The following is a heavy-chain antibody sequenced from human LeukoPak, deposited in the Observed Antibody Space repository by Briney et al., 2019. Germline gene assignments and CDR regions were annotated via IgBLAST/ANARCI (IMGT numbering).Heavy chain of an antibody. D-gene: IGHD3-22*01. V-gene: IGHV1-8*01. Sequence: GASVKVSCKASGYTFTSYDINWVRQATGQGLEWMGWMNPNSGNTGYAQKFQGRVTMTRNTSISTAYMELSSLRSEDTAVYYCARLKYYYDSSGYRAEYFQHWGQGTLVTVSS. CDR3: ARLKYYYDSSGYRAEYFQH. CDR2: MNPNSGNT. J-gene: IGHJ1*01. CDR1: GYTFTSYD.